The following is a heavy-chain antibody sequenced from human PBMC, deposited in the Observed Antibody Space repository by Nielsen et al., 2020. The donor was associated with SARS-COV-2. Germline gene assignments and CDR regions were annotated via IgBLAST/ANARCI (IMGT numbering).Heavy chain of an antibody. CDR3: ARNGYYASGSYSSS. CDR1: GFTFSNYA. V-gene: IGHV3-33*01. J-gene: IGHJ5*02. Sequence: GGSLRLSCAASGFTFSNYAIHWVRQAPGKGLEWVAFISHDGNEKYYADSVKGRFTISRDNAKNTLYLQMNSLRAADTAVYYCARNGYYASGSYSSSWGQGTLVTVSS. D-gene: IGHD3-10*01. CDR2: ISHDGNEK.